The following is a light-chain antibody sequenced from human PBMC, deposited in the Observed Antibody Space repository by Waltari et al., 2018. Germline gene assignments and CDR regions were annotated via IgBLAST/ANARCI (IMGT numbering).Light chain of an antibody. CDR1: QSVSRW. CDR2: DAS. CDR3: QQYGSSPRT. V-gene: IGKV3-20*01. Sequence: ENVLTQSPGTLSLSPGERATLPCRASQSVSRWLAWYQQKPGQAPRLLIYDASSRATGIPGRVRGSGSGTDFTLTISRLEPEDCAVYYCQQYGSSPRTFGQGTKVEIK. J-gene: IGKJ1*01.